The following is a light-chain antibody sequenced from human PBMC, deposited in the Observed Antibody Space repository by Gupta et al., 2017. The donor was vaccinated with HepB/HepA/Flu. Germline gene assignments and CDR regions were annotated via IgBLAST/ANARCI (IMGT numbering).Light chain of an antibody. Sequence: EIVLTQSPATLSLSPGERATLSCRSSQSVSSYLAWYQQKPGQAPRLLIYDASNRATGIPARFSGSGCGTDFTLTISSLEPEDFAVYYCPQRSNWPPLTFGGGTKVEIK. CDR1: QSVSSY. J-gene: IGKJ4*01. V-gene: IGKV3-11*01. CDR3: PQRSNWPPLT. CDR2: DAS.